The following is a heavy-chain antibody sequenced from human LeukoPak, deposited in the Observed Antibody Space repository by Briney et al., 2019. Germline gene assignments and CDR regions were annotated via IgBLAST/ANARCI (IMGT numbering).Heavy chain of an antibody. CDR3: AKDRLEWLLSSDY. J-gene: IGHJ4*02. Sequence: GGSLRLSCAASGFTFSSYAMHWVRQAPGKGLEWVAVISYDGSNKYYADSVKGLFTISRDNSKNTLYLQMNSLRAEDTAVYYCAKDRLEWLLSSDYWGQGTLVTVSS. CDR2: ISYDGSNK. V-gene: IGHV3-30-3*01. D-gene: IGHD3-3*01. CDR1: GFTFSSYA.